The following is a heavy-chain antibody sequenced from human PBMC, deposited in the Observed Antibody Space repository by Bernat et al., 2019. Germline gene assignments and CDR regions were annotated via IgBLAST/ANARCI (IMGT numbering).Heavy chain of an antibody. Sequence: QVQLVESGGGVVQPGRSLRLSCAASGFTFNNYGMHWVRQVPGKGLEWVAVIWYDGNNKYYADSVKGRFTISRDNSKNTLYLQMNSLGAEDTAVYYCARLGRSWSFDYWGQGTLVTVSS. CDR1: GFTFNNYG. CDR3: ARLGRSWSFDY. V-gene: IGHV3-33*01. CDR2: IWYDGNNK. J-gene: IGHJ4*02. D-gene: IGHD6-13*01.